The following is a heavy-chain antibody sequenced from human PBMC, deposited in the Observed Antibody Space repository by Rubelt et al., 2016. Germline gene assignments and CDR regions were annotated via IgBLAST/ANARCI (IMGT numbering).Heavy chain of an antibody. CDR1: GYTFTGYY. CDR3: ARGNSGYDYGLDY. J-gene: IGHJ4*02. CDR2: INPNIGGT. D-gene: IGHD5-12*01. Sequence: QVQLVQSGAEVKKPGASVKVSCKASGYTFTGYYMHWVRQAPGQGLEWMGWINPNIGGTNYSQKCQGRGTMTRDTSVSTAYMELSRLTSDDTAVYYGARGNSGYDYGLDYWGQGTLVTVSS. V-gene: IGHV1-2*02.